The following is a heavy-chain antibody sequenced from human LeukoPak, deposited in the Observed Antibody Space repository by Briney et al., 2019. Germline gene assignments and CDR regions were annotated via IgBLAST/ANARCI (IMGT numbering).Heavy chain of an antibody. CDR1: GGSISSTSYY. D-gene: IGHD5-24*01. Sequence: SETLSLTCTVSGGSISSTSYYWGWIRQPPGKGLEWIGSMYYRGSTYYNPSLKSRVTISIDTSKNQFSLKLSSVTAADTSVYYCARMTTIGSYYIDYWGQGTLVTVSS. J-gene: IGHJ4*02. CDR2: MYYRGST. V-gene: IGHV4-39*01. CDR3: ARMTTIGSYYIDY.